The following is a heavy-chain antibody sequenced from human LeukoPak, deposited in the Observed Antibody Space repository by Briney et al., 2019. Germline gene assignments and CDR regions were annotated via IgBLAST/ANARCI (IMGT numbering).Heavy chain of an antibody. J-gene: IGHJ4*02. CDR2: MSYDGRNK. CDR1: GFTFSRYG. Sequence: PGGSLRLSCAASGFTFSRYGMHWVRQAPGKGLEWVAVMSYDGRNKYYADSVKGRFTISRDNSKNTLYLQMSSLRAEDTAIYYCASHWAQQVVSDYWGQGTLVTVSS. V-gene: IGHV3-30*03. CDR3: ASHWAQQVVSDY. D-gene: IGHD6-13*01.